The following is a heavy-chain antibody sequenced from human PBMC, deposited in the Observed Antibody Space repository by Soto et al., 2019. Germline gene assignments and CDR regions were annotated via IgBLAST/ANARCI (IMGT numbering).Heavy chain of an antibody. V-gene: IGHV1-18*01. D-gene: IGHD1-1*01. J-gene: IGHJ4*02. Sequence: QVHLVPSGAEVKKPGASVKVSCKGSGYTFTSYGITWVRQAPGQGLEWMGWISAHNGNTDYAQKLQGRVTETRDTSTSTAYMELRSLRSDDTAVYYCARGRYGDYWGQGALVTVSS. CDR2: ISAHNGNT. CDR3: ARGRYGDY. CDR1: GYTFTSYG.